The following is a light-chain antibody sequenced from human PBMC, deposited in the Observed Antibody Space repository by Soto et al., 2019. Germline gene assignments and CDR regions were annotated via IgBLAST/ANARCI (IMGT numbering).Light chain of an antibody. CDR1: QSLLHITGETF. V-gene: IGKV2D-29*02. Sequence: VITQPQPSLSVAPGQPASISCEASQSLLHITGETFLFWYLQKPGQSPQLLIYEVSTRVSGVPDRFSGSGSGTDFTLEISLVEADDVVLYCSMHTTLLRTRFAEGTRLEIK. CDR3: MHTTLLRTR. CDR2: EVS. J-gene: IGKJ5*01.